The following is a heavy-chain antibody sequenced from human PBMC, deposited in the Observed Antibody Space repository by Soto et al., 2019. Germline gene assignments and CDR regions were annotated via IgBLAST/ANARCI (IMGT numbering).Heavy chain of an antibody. CDR2: ISYDGSNK. J-gene: IGHJ4*02. D-gene: IGHD2-2*01. CDR3: ARDEDIVVVPAATPGY. CDR1: GFTFSSYA. Sequence: QVQLVESGGGVVQPGRSLRLSCAASGFTFSSYAMHWVRQAPGKGLEWVAVISYDGSNKYYADSVKGRFTISRDNSKNTLYLQMNSLRAEDTAVYYCARDEDIVVVPAATPGYWGQGTLVTVSS. V-gene: IGHV3-30-3*01.